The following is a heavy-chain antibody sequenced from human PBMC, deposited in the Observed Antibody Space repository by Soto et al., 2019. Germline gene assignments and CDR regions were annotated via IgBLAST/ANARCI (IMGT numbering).Heavy chain of an antibody. D-gene: IGHD6-19*01. J-gene: IGHJ4*02. CDR1: GGSISGSY. CDR2: VYYTGST. Sequence: LSLTFSVSGGSISGSYWSWIRQSPGKGLEWLGYVYYTGSTNYSPPLRSRVSISVDTSKNEFSLRLSSVTAADTAVYFCARSVAVPGAHIDYWGQGTQVTVSS. CDR3: ARSVAVPGAHIDY. V-gene: IGHV4-59*01.